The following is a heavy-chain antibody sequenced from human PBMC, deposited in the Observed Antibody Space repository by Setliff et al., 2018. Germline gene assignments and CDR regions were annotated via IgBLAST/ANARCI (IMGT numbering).Heavy chain of an antibody. CDR2: INAGNGDT. J-gene: IGHJ4*02. Sequence: ASVKVSCKASGYTFTDYSIHWVRQAPGQRLEWMGWINAGNGDTQLSQDFQGRLTITTDTSASTAYMELSSLRSEDTAVYYCARSRGVTMATQYFDYWGQGTLVTVSS. CDR1: GYTFTDYS. CDR3: ARSRGVTMATQYFDY. V-gene: IGHV1-3*03. D-gene: IGHD3-10*01.